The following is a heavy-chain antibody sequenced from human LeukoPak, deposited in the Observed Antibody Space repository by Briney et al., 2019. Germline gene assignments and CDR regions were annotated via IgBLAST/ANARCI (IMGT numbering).Heavy chain of an antibody. J-gene: IGHJ4*02. CDR3: VREVIAAAGPPRGGDY. D-gene: IGHD6-13*01. Sequence: SETLSLTCAVYGGSFSGYYWSWIRQPPGKGLEWIGEINHSGSTNYNPSLKSRVTISVDTSKNQFSLKLSSVTAADTAVYYCVREVIAAAGPPRGGDYWGQGTLVTVSS. V-gene: IGHV4-34*01. CDR2: INHSGST. CDR1: GGSFSGYY.